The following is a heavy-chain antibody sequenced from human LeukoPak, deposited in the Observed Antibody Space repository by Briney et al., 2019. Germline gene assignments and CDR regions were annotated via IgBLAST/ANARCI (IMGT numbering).Heavy chain of an antibody. Sequence: ASVTVSCKASGYTFTSYDINWVRQATGQGLEWMGWMNPNSGNTGYAQKFQGRVTMTRNTSISTAYMELSSLRSEDTAVYYCARKEIVATIWGYYYYGMDVWGQGTTVTVSS. CDR2: MNPNSGNT. D-gene: IGHD5-12*01. V-gene: IGHV1-8*01. CDR1: GYTFTSYD. CDR3: ARKEIVATIWGYYYYGMDV. J-gene: IGHJ6*02.